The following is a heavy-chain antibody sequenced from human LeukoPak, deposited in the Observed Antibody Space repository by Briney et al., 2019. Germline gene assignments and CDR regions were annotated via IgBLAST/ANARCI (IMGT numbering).Heavy chain of an antibody. J-gene: IGHJ4*02. D-gene: IGHD1-1*01. Sequence: SVKVSCKASGGTFSSYAISWVRQAPGQGLERMGGIIPIFGTANYAQKFQGRVTITADESTSTAYMELSSLRSEDTAVYYCARGETGTTGTTLRSLNYWGQGTLVTVSS. CDR1: GGTFSSYA. CDR2: IIPIFGTA. V-gene: IGHV1-69*01. CDR3: ARGETGTTGTTLRSLNY.